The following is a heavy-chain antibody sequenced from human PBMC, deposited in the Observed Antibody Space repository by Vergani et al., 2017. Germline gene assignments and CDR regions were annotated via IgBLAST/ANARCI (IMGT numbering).Heavy chain of an antibody. J-gene: IGHJ6*02. Sequence: EVQLVESGGGLVQPGGSLRLSCAASGFTFSSYEMNWVRQAPGKGLEWVSYISSSGSTIYYADSVKGRFTISRDNAKNSLYLQMNSLRAEDTAGYYCAREGLYGSGSYAYYYGMDVWGQGTTVTVSS. CDR3: AREGLYGSGSYAYYYGMDV. D-gene: IGHD3-10*01. V-gene: IGHV3-48*03. CDR2: ISSSGSTI. CDR1: GFTFSSYE.